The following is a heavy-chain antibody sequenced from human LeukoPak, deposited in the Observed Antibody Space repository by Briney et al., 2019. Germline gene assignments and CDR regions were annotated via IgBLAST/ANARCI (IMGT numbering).Heavy chain of an antibody. CDR2: IYYSGST. CDR3: ARGPVVTSDYYNAFDI. J-gene: IGHJ3*02. D-gene: IGHD3-22*01. V-gene: IGHV4-59*01. Sequence: SETLSLTCTVSGGSISSYYWSWIRQPPGKGLEWIGYIYYSGSTNYNPSLKSRVTISVDTSKNQFSLKLSSVTAADTAVYYCARGPVVTSDYYNAFDIWGQGTMVTVSS. CDR1: GGSISSYY.